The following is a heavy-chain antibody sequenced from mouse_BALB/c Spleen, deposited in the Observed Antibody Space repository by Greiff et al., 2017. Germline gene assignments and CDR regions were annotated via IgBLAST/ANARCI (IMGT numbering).Heavy chain of an antibody. Sequence: EVQRVESGGGLVQPGGSMKLSCVASGFTFSSYWMSWVRQSPEKGLEWVAEIRLKSDNYATHYAESVKGKFTISRDDSKSRLYLQMNSLRAEDTGIYYCTGGYYGYGGGAYWGQGTLVTVSA. CDR2: IRLKSDNYAT. J-gene: IGHJ3*01. CDR3: TGGYYGYGGGAY. D-gene: IGHD2-2*01. CDR1: GFTFSSYW. V-gene: IGHV6-3*01.